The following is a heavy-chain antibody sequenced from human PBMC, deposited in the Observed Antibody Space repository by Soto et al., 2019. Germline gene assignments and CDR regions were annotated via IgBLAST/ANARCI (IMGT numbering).Heavy chain of an antibody. V-gene: IGHV3-21*02. CDR2: INEDSSYI. J-gene: IGHJ6*03. CDR1: GFDFSSYS. Sequence: EVQLVESGGGLVKPGGSLRLSCAASGFDFSSYSMNWVRQAPGKGLEWVSSINEDSSYIYYAHSLRGRFTISRENAKESLNLQMTSLRAEDTAVYYCVRDFGWYFRSGYMDVWGDGATVTVSS. CDR3: VRDFGWYFRSGYMDV. D-gene: IGHD3-3*01.